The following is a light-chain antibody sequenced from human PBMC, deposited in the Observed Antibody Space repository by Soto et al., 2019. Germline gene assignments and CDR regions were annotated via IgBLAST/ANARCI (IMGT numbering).Light chain of an antibody. CDR1: QSVSNNY. J-gene: IGKJ1*01. V-gene: IGKV3-20*01. CDR2: GAS. Sequence: EIVLTQSPGTLSRSPGERATLSCRASQSVSNNYLAWYQQKPGQAPRLLIYGASNRATGIPDRFSGSVSGTDFTLTISRLEPEDFAVYYCQQYGSSGTFGQGTKVDIK. CDR3: QQYGSSGT.